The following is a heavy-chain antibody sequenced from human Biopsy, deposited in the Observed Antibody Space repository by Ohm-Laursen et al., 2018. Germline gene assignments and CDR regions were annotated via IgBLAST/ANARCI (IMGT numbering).Heavy chain of an antibody. CDR2: VNPNSGAT. J-gene: IGHJ4*02. CDR1: SYTFTDYY. CDR3: ARDRMTDVFGGPTRTNVFDS. Sequence: VASVKVSCKASSYTFTDYYIHWVRQSPGQGLEWMGWVNPNSGATNSAEKFRGRVTLTRDTSISAVYIELRRLKSDDAAVYFCARDRMTDVFGGPTRTNVFDSWGQGTPVTVSS. V-gene: IGHV1-2*02. D-gene: IGHD2-8*01.